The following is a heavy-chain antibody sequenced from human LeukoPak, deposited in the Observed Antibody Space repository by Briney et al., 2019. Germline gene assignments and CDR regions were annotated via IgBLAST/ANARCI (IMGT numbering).Heavy chain of an antibody. CDR3: ARSRPGTEPGQPNFDY. Sequence: AGSLRLALAASGFTFSTYSVRWVRQPRGKGRKWVLYIIMIMRIIYYADSVKGRFTISRDKAKSSLYLPMTSLRAEDPAVYYCARSRPGTEPGQPNFDYWGQGTLVTVSS. D-gene: IGHD3-10*01. CDR1: GFTFSTYS. V-gene: IGHV3-48*01. CDR2: IIMIMRII. J-gene: IGHJ4*02.